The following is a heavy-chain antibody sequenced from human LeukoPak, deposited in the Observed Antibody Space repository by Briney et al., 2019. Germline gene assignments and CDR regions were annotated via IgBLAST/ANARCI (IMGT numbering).Heavy chain of an antibody. CDR2: ISGSGGST. CDR1: GFTFSSYA. CDR3: AKEWGIVVVVAATRSVAFDI. J-gene: IGHJ3*02. V-gene: IGHV3-23*01. D-gene: IGHD2-15*01. Sequence: GGSLRLSCAASGFTFSSYAMSWVRQAPGKGLEWVSAISGSGGSTYYADSAKGRFTISRDNSKNTLYLQMNSLRAEDTAVYYCAKEWGIVVVVAATRSVAFDIWGQGTMVTVSS.